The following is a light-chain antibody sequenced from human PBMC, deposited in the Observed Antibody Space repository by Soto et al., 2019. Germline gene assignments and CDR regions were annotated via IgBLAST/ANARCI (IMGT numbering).Light chain of an antibody. CDR2: EVT. J-gene: IGLJ2*01. Sequence: QSALTQPPSASGSPGQSVTISCTGSSSDVGAYNFVSWYQQHPGKAPKLMIYEVTNRPSGVPDRFSGSKSGNTASLTVSGLQTEDEADYYCSSYAGSTDLIFGVGTKVTVL. CDR3: SSYAGSTDLI. V-gene: IGLV2-8*01. CDR1: SSDVGAYNF.